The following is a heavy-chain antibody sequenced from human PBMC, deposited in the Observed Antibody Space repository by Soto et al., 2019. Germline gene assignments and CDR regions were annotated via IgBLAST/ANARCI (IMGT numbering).Heavy chain of an antibody. CDR2: MNPQTGNT. Sequence: QVQLVQSGSEGKEPGASMKISCQASGYTFTRYDIPWVRQATGQGREWMGWMNPQTGNTAYAEKFQGRVTMTRSTSINTASMELSGLSSEDTAVYYCARLSEESSSSNYYYFYMDVWGKGSTVTVSS. J-gene: IGHJ6*03. CDR1: GYTFTRYD. D-gene: IGHD6-6*01. V-gene: IGHV1-8*01. CDR3: ARLSEESSSSNYYYFYMDV.